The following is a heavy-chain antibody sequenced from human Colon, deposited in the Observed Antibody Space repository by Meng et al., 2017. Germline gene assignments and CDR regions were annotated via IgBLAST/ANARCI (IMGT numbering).Heavy chain of an antibody. J-gene: IGHJ4*02. D-gene: IGHD1-26*01. V-gene: IGHV1-18*01. CDR2: ISTFLGDT. Sequence: QVQLLQSGDEVKKPGASVTVSCKGSGYTFTTYGFSWVRQAPGQGLEWMGYISTFLGDTEYAQQFQGRVSMTRDTSTSTAYMELTGLRPDDTAVYYCAREAVFEELDYWGQGTLVTVSS. CDR1: GYTFTTYG. CDR3: AREAVFEELDY.